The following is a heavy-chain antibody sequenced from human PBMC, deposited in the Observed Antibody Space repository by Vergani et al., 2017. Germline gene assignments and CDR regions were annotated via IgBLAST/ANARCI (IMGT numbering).Heavy chain of an antibody. CDR3: ARDPRVYGGHPEDYYYGMDV. V-gene: IGHV1-69*08. CDR1: GATFRSNT. J-gene: IGHJ6*02. Sequence: QVQLVQSGAEVKKPGSSVKVSCKASGATFRSNTISWVRQVPGQGLEWMGRIIPVLGKTKYAQDFQGRLTITADTSTSTAYMELTSLRSQDTAVYYCARDPRVYGGHPEDYYYGMDVWGQGTTVTVSS. CDR2: IIPVLGKT. D-gene: IGHD2-15*01.